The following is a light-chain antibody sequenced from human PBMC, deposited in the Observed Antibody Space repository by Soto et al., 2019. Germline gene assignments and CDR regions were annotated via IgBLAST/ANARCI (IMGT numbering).Light chain of an antibody. CDR2: DAS. CDR1: QTVSSY. V-gene: IGKV3-11*01. Sequence: EIVLTQSPATLSLSPGDRATLSCRASQTVSSYLAWYQQKPGQAPRLLIYDASSRPTGIPARFSGSGSGTDFTLTITSLESEDFAVYYCQQHSDWPPTFGGGTKVEIK. CDR3: QQHSDWPPT. J-gene: IGKJ4*01.